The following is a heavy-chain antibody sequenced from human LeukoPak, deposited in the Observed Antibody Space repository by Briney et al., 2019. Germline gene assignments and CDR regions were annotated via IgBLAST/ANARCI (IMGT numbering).Heavy chain of an antibody. CDR2: ISSSSSYI. D-gene: IGHD1-26*01. CDR1: GFTFSSYS. Sequence: PGGSLRLSCAASGFTFSSYSMNWVRQAPGKGLEWVSSISSSSSYIYHADSVKGRFTISRDNAKNSLYLQMNSLRAEDTAVYYCARDLRIVGAVGFDPWGQGTLVTVSS. CDR3: ARDLRIVGAVGFDP. V-gene: IGHV3-21*01. J-gene: IGHJ5*02.